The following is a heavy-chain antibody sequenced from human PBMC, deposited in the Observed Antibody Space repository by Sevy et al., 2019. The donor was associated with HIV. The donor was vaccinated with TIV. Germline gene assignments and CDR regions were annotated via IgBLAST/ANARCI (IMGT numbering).Heavy chain of an antibody. D-gene: IGHD3-3*01. J-gene: IGHJ5*02. CDR2: ISGSGGYT. V-gene: IGHV3-23*01. CDR3: AKETASGYLP. CDR1: GSTFSSYV. Sequence: GGSLRLSCVASGSTFSSYVMSWVRQAPGKGLEWVSTISGSGGYTYYADSVNGRFTISRDNSKNTVDLLIISLRAEDTAVYYCAKETASGYLPWGQGTLVTVSS.